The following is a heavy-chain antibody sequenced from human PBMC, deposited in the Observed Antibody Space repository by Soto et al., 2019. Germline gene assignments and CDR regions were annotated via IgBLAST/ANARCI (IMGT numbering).Heavy chain of an antibody. Sequence: QVQLVQSGAEVKKPGSSVKVSCKASGGTFSSYAISWVRQAPGQGLEWMGGIIPIFGTANYAQKFQGRVTITADKATSTADRELSSLRAEDTAVYYCARGYCSGGSCYGARYYYGMDVWGQGTTVTVSS. CDR1: GGTFSSYA. CDR2: IIPIFGTA. CDR3: ARGYCSGGSCYGARYYYGMDV. V-gene: IGHV1-69*06. J-gene: IGHJ6*02. D-gene: IGHD2-15*01.